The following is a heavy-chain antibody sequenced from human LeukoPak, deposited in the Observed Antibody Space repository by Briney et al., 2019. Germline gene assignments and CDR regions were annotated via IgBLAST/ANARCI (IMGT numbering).Heavy chain of an antibody. CDR2: IYTSGST. CDR3: ARYSVEWLVEGAFDT. V-gene: IGHV4-4*07. J-gene: IGHJ3*02. CDR1: GGSISSYY. D-gene: IGHD6-19*01. Sequence: SETLSLTCTVSGGSISSYYWSWIRQPAGKGLEWIGRIYTSGSTNYNPSLKSRVTMSVDTSKNQFSLKLSSVTAADTAVYYCARYSVEWLVEGAFDTWGQGTMVTVSS.